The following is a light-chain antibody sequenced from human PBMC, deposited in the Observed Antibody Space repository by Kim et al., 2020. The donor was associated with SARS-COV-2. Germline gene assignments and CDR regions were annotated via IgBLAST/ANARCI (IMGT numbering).Light chain of an antibody. CDR1: SSDFGYYNH. J-gene: IGLJ3*02. CDR2: DVT. CDR3: FSFTNTDTGV. Sequence: GQSRTISCSGTSSDFGYYNHVSWYQQHPDKAPKLMIYDVTKRPSGVSDRFSGSKSGNTASLTISGLQAEDEADYYCFSFTNTDTGVFGGGTQLTVL. V-gene: IGLV2-14*03.